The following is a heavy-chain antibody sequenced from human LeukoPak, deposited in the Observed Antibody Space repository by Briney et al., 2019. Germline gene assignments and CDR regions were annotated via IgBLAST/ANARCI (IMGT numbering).Heavy chain of an antibody. Sequence: GGSLRLSCAASGFTLSSYSMNWVRQAPGKGLEWVSSITSRSYIYSSASVKGRSTISRDNDKTSVYLKMTSLRAEDTAVYYCAREGGYCYGASCGFFDSWGQGTLLTVSS. J-gene: IGHJ4*02. CDR1: GFTLSSYS. CDR2: ITSRSYI. V-gene: IGHV3-21*01. CDR3: AREGGYCYGASCGFFDS. D-gene: IGHD2-15*01.